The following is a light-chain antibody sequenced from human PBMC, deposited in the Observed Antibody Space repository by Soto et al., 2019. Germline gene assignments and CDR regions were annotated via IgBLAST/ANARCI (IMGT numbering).Light chain of an antibody. CDR2: DAS. V-gene: IGKV3-11*01. CDR3: QQRSNWQIT. CDR1: QSVSTY. Sequence: DTVLTQSAATLSLSPGESATLSCMASQSVSTYLAWYQQKPGQAPRLLIYDASNRVTGIPARFRGSGSGTDCTLTISSLEPDDVAVYYCQQRSNWQITFAQGTRLEIK. J-gene: IGKJ5*01.